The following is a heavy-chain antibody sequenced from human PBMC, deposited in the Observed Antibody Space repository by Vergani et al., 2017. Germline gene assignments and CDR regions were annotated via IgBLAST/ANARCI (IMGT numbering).Heavy chain of an antibody. Sequence: QVQLQESGPGLVKPSETLSLTCTVSGGSISSYYWSWIRQPPGKGLEWIGYIYYSGSTNYNPSLKSRVTISVDTSKNQFSLKLSSVTAADTAVYYCARDYPSCSSTSCYNGGPDAFDIWGQGTMVTVSS. V-gene: IGHV4-59*01. CDR2: IYYSGST. CDR1: GGSISSYY. J-gene: IGHJ3*02. D-gene: IGHD2-2*02. CDR3: ARDYPSCSSTSCYNGGPDAFDI.